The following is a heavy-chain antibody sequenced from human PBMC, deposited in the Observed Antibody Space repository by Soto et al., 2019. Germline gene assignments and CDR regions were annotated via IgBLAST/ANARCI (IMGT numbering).Heavy chain of an antibody. J-gene: IGHJ4*02. V-gene: IGHV4-59*01. CDR2: IYYSGAT. CDR3: ARVLGGRNLFDY. CDR1: GGSISNNY. D-gene: IGHD3-16*01. Sequence: PSETLSLTCIVSGGSISNNYWGWIRQPPGKGLEYIGYIYYSGATNYNPSLKSRLTISVDTSKNQFSLKLNSVTAADTAVYYCARVLGGRNLFDYWGQGTLVTVS.